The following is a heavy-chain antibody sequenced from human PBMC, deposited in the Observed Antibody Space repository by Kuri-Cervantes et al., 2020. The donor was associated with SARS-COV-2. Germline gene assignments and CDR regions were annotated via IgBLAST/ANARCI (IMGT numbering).Heavy chain of an antibody. CDR1: GFTFSSYA. CDR2: ISGSGGST. Sequence: GGSLRLSCAASGFTFSSYAMSWVRQAPGKGLEWVSAISGSGGSTYYADSVKGRFTISRDNSKNTLYLQMNSLSAEDTAVYYCAKDWGAGQWLEYYYYMDVWGKGTTVTVSS. J-gene: IGHJ6*03. CDR3: AKDWGAGQWLEYYYYMDV. V-gene: IGHV3-23*01. D-gene: IGHD6-19*01.